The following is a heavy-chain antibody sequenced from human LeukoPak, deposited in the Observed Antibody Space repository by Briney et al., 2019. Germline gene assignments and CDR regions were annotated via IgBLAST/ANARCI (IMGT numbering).Heavy chain of an antibody. J-gene: IGHJ4*02. Sequence: SVKVSCKASGGTFSTYAISWVRQAPGQGLEWMGRIIPIFGTANYAQKFQGRVTITTDESTSTAYMELSSLRSEDTALYYCARDDSSGYLADYWGQGTLVTVSS. D-gene: IGHD3-22*01. V-gene: IGHV1-69*05. CDR1: GGTFSTYA. CDR3: ARDDSSGYLADY. CDR2: IIPIFGTA.